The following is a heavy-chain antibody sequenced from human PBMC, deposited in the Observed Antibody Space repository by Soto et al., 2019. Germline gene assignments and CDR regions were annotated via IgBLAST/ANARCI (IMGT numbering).Heavy chain of an antibody. CDR3: AREGTAAGAWFDP. D-gene: IGHD6-13*01. V-gene: IGHV4-59*12. Sequence: SETLSLTCTVSGGSISTYHWSWIRQPPGKGLEWIGYIYYSGSTNYNPSLKSRVTISVDTSKNQFSLKLSSVTAADTAVYYCAREGTAAGAWFDPWGQGTLVTVSS. CDR1: GGSISTYH. CDR2: IYYSGST. J-gene: IGHJ5*02.